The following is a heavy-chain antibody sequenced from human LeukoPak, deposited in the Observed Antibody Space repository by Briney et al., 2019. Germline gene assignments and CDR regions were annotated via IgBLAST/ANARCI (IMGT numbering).Heavy chain of an antibody. Sequence: ASVKVSCKASGGTFTSYDINWVRQATGQGLEWMGWMNPNSGNTGYAQKFQGRVTMTRNTSISTAYMELSSLRSEDTAVYYCARFPHTDAVVVTGSRYFDYWGQGTLVTVSS. CDR2: MNPNSGNT. V-gene: IGHV1-8*01. D-gene: IGHD2-21*02. J-gene: IGHJ4*02. CDR3: ARFPHTDAVVVTGSRYFDY. CDR1: GGTFTSYD.